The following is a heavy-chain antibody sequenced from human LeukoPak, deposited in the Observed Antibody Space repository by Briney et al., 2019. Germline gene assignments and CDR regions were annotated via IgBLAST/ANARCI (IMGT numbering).Heavy chain of an antibody. J-gene: IGHJ3*02. Sequence: AGGSLRLSCAASGFTFSSYEMNWVRQAPGKGLEWVSSISSSSSYIYYADSVKGRFTISRDNAKNSLYLQMNSLRAEDTAVYYCARDPRPSYYYDSSGERAFDIWGQGTMVTVSS. V-gene: IGHV3-21*01. D-gene: IGHD3-22*01. CDR2: ISSSSSYI. CDR1: GFTFSSYE. CDR3: ARDPRPSYYYDSSGERAFDI.